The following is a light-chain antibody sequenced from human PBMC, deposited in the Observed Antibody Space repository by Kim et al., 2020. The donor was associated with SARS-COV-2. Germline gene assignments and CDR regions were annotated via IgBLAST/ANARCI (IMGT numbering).Light chain of an antibody. J-gene: IGLJ2*01. Sequence: GQPVRDKCQEDSFRSYHAGWYQQKPGQAPVLVIYGKNKRPSELPDRFSGSRSGNTASLTIPGAQAEDEADYYCDSRDSSGNHRVVFGGGTQLTVL. CDR1: SFRSYH. CDR3: DSRDSSGNHRVV. CDR2: GKN. V-gene: IGLV3-19*01.